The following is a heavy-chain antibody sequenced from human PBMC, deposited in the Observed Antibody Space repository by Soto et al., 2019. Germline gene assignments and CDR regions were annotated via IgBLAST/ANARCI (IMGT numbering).Heavy chain of an antibody. D-gene: IGHD3-22*01. J-gene: IGHJ4*02. CDR2: IIPIFGAA. CDR1: EAPFTNYA. CDR3: ARGVHYDSSGYYYFY. V-gene: IGHV1-69*01. Sequence: VKRVRSGAEVKKPGSSVKVSCKPSEAPFTNYAFDWVRKAPGQGLEWMGGIIPIFGAANYAQKFQGRITITADESTSTAYMELRSLRSEDTAVYYCARGVHYDSSGYYYFYWGQGTLVTVSS.